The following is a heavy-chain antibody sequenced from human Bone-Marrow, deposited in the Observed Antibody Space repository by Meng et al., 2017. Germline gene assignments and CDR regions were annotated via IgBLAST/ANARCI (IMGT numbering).Heavy chain of an antibody. CDR2: ISSSSSYI. Sequence: GESLKISCAASGFTFSSYSMNWVRQAPGKGLEWVSSISSSSSYIYYADSVKGRFTISRDNAKNSLYLQMNSLRAEDTAVYYCARDAPGWELGAGMDVWGQGTTVTVSS. CDR3: ARDAPGWELGAGMDV. J-gene: IGHJ6*02. V-gene: IGHV3-21*04. CDR1: GFTFSSYS. D-gene: IGHD1-26*01.